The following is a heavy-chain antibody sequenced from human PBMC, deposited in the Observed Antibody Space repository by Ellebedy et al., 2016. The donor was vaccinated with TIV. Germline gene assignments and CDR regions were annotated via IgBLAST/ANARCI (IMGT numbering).Heavy chain of an antibody. J-gene: IGHJ4*02. D-gene: IGHD6-19*01. Sequence: GGSLRLXCAASGFTFSNYWMNWVRQAPGKGLEWVANIKEGGTKRYYVDSVKGRFSIPRDDAKNSIYLQMNSLRVEDTAIYYCVTQRGLDWGQGTLVTVSS. CDR2: IKEGGTKR. V-gene: IGHV3-7*01. CDR3: VTQRGLD. CDR1: GFTFSNYW.